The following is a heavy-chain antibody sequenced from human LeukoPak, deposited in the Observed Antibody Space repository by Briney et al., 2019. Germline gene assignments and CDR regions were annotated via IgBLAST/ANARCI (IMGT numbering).Heavy chain of an antibody. D-gene: IGHD3-10*01. CDR2: ISGSGGST. V-gene: IGHV3-23*01. CDR3: AKDRRAGSYDY. Sequence: GGSLRLSCTASGFTFGDYAMTWVRQAPGKGLEWVSAISGSGGSTYYADSVKGRFTISRDNSKNTLYLQMNSLRAEDTAVYYCAKDRRAGSYDYWGQGTLVTVSS. J-gene: IGHJ4*02. CDR1: GFTFGDYA.